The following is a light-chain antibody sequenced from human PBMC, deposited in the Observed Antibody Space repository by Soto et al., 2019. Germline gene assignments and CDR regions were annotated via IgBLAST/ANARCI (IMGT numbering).Light chain of an antibody. CDR2: TNN. V-gene: IGLV1-44*01. CDR3: AAWDDSLNGPV. CDR1: SSNIGSNT. Sequence: QSVLTQPPSASGTPGQRVTISCSGSSSNIGSNTVSWYQQLPGTAPKLLIYTNNQRPAGVPDRFSGSKSGTSASLAISGLQSQDEADYSCAAWDDSLNGPVFGGGTKLTVL. J-gene: IGLJ3*02.